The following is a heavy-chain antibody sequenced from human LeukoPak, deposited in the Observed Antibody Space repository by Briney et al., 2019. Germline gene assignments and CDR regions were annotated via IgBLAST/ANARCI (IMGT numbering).Heavy chain of an antibody. J-gene: IGHJ3*02. CDR3: TTSGFYYDSPGAFGI. CDR1: GFTFSDAW. CDR2: IKSKTYGGTT. D-gene: IGHD3-22*01. V-gene: IGHV3-15*01. Sequence: GGSLRLSCAASGFTFSDAWMSWVRQAPGKGLEWVGRIKSKTYGGTTQYAAPVKGRFTIPRDDSKNTLYLQMNSLKTEDTAVYYCTTSGFYYDSPGAFGIWGQGTMVTVSS.